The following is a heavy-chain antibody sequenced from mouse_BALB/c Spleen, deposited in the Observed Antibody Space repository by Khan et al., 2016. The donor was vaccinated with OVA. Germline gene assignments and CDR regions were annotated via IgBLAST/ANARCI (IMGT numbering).Heavy chain of an antibody. CDR2: ISYSGST. CDR1: GYSITSDYA. V-gene: IGHV3-2*02. J-gene: IGHJ4*01. CDR3: ASERIYYDYSHAMDY. D-gene: IGHD2-4*01. Sequence: EVQLQESGPGLVKPSQSLSLTCTVTGYSITSDYAWNWIRQFPGNKLEWMGYISYSGSTSYNPSLKSRISITRDTSKNQFFLQLNSVTTEDTATYSCASERIYYDYSHAMDYWGQGTSVTVSS.